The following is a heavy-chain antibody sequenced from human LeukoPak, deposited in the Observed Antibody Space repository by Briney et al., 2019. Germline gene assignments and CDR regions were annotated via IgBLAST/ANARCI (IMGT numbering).Heavy chain of an antibody. CDR3: ARDWGLAVAPRYYFDY. CDR2: LTPSGGST. J-gene: IGHJ4*02. Sequence: ASVKVSCKASGYTFTNYYMHWVRQAPGQGLEWMGVLTPSGGSTSYAQKFQGRVTMTGDTSTSTVHMELSSLRSEDTAVYYCARDWGLAVAPRYYFDYWGQGTLVTVSS. V-gene: IGHV1-46*01. CDR1: GYTFTNYY. D-gene: IGHD6-19*01.